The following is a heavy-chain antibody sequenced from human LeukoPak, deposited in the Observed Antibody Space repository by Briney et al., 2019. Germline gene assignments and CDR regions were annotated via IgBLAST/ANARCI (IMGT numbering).Heavy chain of an antibody. CDR3: ARSKVSGYEVKRTKPYNWFDP. CDR1: GGSISSYY. D-gene: IGHD5-12*01. Sequence: SETLSLTCTVSGGSISSYYWSWIRQTPGKGLESIGHIYNSGGTNYNPSLKSRVTISVDTSKNQFSLKLSSVTAADTAVYYCARSKVSGYEVKRTKPYNWFDPWGQGTLVTVSS. V-gene: IGHV4-59*12. CDR2: IYNSGGT. J-gene: IGHJ5*02.